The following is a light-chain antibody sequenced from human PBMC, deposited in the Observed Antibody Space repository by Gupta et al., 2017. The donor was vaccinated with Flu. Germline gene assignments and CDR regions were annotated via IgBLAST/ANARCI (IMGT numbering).Light chain of an antibody. Sequence: DIVMSQSLDSLAVSPGERATINCKSSQSVLYSSNNKNYLAWYQQKPGQPPKLLIYWASTRESGVPDRFSGSGSGTDFTLTISSLQAEDVAVYYCQQYYSTPSWTFGQGTKVEIK. CDR3: QQYYSTPSWT. CDR1: QSVLYSSNNKNY. V-gene: IGKV4-1*01. J-gene: IGKJ1*01. CDR2: WAS.